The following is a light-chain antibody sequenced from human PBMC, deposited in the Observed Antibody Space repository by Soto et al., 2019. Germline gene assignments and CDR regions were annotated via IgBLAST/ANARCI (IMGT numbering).Light chain of an antibody. CDR2: GAS. Sequence: EIVLTQSPGTLSLSPGERATLSCRASQSVSSSYLAWYQQKPGQAPRLLIYGASNRATGIPDRFSDSGAGTDFTLTISILEPEDFAVYYCQPYRSSPSFGQGTKLEIK. CDR3: QPYRSSPS. J-gene: IGKJ2*01. CDR1: QSVSSSY. V-gene: IGKV3-20*01.